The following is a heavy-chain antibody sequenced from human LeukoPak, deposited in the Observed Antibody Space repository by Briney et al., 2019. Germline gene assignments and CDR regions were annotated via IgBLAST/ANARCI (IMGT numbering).Heavy chain of an antibody. J-gene: IGHJ5*02. CDR3: AAAYGEAWFDP. Sequence: GGSLRLSXAASGFNLSTYGMHWVRQAPGKGLEWVADIWYDGNNKFYADSVKGRFTISRDNSKNTVHLQMYSLRDEDTAVYYCAAAYGEAWFDPWGQGTQVTVSP. D-gene: IGHD4-17*01. CDR2: IWYDGNNK. V-gene: IGHV3-33*01. CDR1: GFNLSTYG.